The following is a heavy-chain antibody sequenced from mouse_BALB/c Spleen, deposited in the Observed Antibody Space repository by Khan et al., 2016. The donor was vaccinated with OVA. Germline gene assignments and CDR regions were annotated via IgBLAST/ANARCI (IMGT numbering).Heavy chain of an antibody. CDR2: IWGGGST. Sequence: QVQLQQSGPGLVAPSQSLSITCTVSGFSLSRYNIHWVRQPPGKGLEWLGMIWGGGSTAYNSDLKSRLSISKNNSKSQGFLKMQRLQTDDTAMDYCARAYYRYDGYYAMDYWGQGTSVTVSS. CDR1: GFSLSRYN. J-gene: IGHJ4*01. D-gene: IGHD2-14*01. CDR3: ARAYYRYDGYYAMDY. V-gene: IGHV2-6-4*01.